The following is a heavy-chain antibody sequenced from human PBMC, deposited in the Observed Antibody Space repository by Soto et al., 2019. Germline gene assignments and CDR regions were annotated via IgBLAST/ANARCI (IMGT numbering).Heavy chain of an antibody. CDR3: TRDPGETSMAY. CDR1: GYSISSGYY. D-gene: IGHD5-18*01. J-gene: IGHJ4*02. CDR2: IHHTGST. Sequence: SETLSLTCAVSGYSISSGYYWGWVRQPPGKGLEWIGSIHHTGSTYYNPSLKSRVTISVDTSKNQFSLKLSSVTAADTAVYYCTRDPGETSMAYWGQGTLVTVSS. V-gene: IGHV4-38-2*02.